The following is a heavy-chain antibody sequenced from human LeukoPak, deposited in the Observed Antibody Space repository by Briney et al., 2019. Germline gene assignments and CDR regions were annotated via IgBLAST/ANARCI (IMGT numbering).Heavy chain of an antibody. V-gene: IGHV3-30*04. CDR3: AREYFVGDSRGAPWFDP. CDR2: ISYEGNKE. J-gene: IGHJ5*02. Sequence: GGSLRLSCAGSGFTFSNYVMYWVRQAPGKGLEWVAVISYEGNKEDYAESVKGRFTISRDISKSTLFLQMNSLRVEDTALYSGAREYFVGDSRGAPWFDPRGQGTLVTVSS. D-gene: IGHD3-22*01. CDR1: GFTFSNYV.